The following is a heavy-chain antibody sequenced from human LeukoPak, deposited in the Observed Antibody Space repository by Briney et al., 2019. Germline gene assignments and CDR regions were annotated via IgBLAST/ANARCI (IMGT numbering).Heavy chain of an antibody. D-gene: IGHD1-26*01. J-gene: IGHJ4*02. CDR2: ISYDGSNK. CDR1: GFTFSSYG. CDR3: ARADSSGSYYVIDY. V-gene: IGHV3-30*03. Sequence: GRSLRLSCAASGFTFSSYGMHWVRQTPGKGLEWVAFISYDGSNKKYADSVKGRITISRDNSKNTLYLQMNSLGAEDTAVYYCARADSSGSYYVIDYWGQGTLVTVSS.